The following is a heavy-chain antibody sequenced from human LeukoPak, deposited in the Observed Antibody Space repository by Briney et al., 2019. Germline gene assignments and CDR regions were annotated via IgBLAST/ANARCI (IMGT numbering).Heavy chain of an antibody. J-gene: IGHJ5*02. D-gene: IGHD3-22*01. CDR1: GGSISSYY. CDR3: ARSGARDYYYDSSGYYENNWFDP. Sequence: PSETLSLTCTVSGGSISSYYWSWIRQPPGKGLEWSGYIYYSGSTNYNPSLKSRVTISVDTSKNQSSLKLSSVTAPDTAVYYCARSGARDYYYDSSGYYENNWFDPWGQPTLVTVSS. CDR2: IYYSGST. V-gene: IGHV4-59*08.